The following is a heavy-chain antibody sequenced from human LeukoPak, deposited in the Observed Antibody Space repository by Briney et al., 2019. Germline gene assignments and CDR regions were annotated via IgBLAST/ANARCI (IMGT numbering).Heavy chain of an antibody. Sequence: PGGSLRLSCAASGFTSSNAWMNWVRRAPGKGLEWVARLKKKTDGGTTDYAAPVKGRFTISRDDSRNMLYLQMDSLKTEDTAIYYCTTFSYVLDYWGQGTLVTVSS. CDR1: GFTSSNAW. CDR2: LKKKTDGGTT. J-gene: IGHJ4*02. V-gene: IGHV3-15*01. D-gene: IGHD3-16*01. CDR3: TTFSYVLDY.